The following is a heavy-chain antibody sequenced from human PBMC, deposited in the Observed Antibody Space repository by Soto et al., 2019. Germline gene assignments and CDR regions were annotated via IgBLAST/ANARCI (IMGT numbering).Heavy chain of an antibody. Sequence: EVQLVESGGGLVQPGGSLRLSCAASGFTFRTYWLSWVRQVPGKGLEWEANINLDGSEKNYVDSVKVRFTISRDNARNSLYLQMSSLRAEDTALYYCARDGSTSWYSYDYHGMDVWGQGTTVTVSS. CDR2: INLDGSEK. V-gene: IGHV3-7*05. D-gene: IGHD5-18*01. J-gene: IGHJ6*02. CDR3: ARDGSTSWYSYDYHGMDV. CDR1: GFTFRTYW.